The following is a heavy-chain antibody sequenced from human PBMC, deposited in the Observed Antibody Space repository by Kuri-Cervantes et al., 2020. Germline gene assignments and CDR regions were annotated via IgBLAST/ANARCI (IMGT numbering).Heavy chain of an antibody. V-gene: IGHV4-61*01. CDR1: GASVSGGSYY. CDR3: ASSISGRTTRRSFSYDYYYMDV. Sequence: SQTLSLTCAVSGASVSGGSYYWSWIRQPPGKGLEWIGYVYYSGSTKYNPSLKSRVTISVDTPNNQFFLRLTSVTAADTAVYYCASSISGRTTRRSFSYDYYYMDVWGKGTTVTVSS. CDR2: VYYSGST. J-gene: IGHJ6*03. D-gene: IGHD1-20*01.